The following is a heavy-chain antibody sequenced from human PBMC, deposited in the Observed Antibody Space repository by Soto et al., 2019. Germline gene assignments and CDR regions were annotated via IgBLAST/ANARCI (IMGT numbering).Heavy chain of an antibody. Sequence: QVQLVQSGAEVKKPGASVKVSCKASGYTFTSYGISWVRQAPGQGLEWMGWISAHNGNTNYAQKLQGRVTMTTDTSTSTAYIELRNLKSDDTSVYYCARVLPPFDPWGQGTLVTVSS. CDR3: ARVLPPFDP. V-gene: IGHV1-18*01. J-gene: IGHJ5*02. CDR1: GYTFTSYG. CDR2: ISAHNGNT.